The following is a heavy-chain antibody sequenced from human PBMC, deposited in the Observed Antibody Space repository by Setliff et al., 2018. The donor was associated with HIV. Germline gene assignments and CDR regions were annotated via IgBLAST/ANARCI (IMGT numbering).Heavy chain of an antibody. CDR2: ISYEGSRK. Sequence: LSLSCAASGFIFSSYAMHWVRQTPGKGLEWVAFISYEGSRKNYADSVKGRFTISRDTSKNSLYLQMSSLRAEDTAMYYCARDPYYASLHSPAEYFQHWGQGTLVTVSS. CDR1: GFIFSSYA. D-gene: IGHD3-10*01. J-gene: IGHJ1*01. CDR3: ARDPYYASLHSPAEYFQH. V-gene: IGHV3-30*14.